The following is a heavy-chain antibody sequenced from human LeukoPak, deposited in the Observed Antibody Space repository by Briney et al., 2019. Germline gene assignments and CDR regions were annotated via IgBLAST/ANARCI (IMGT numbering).Heavy chain of an antibody. V-gene: IGHV1-24*01. CDR2: FYPEDGET. Sequence: ASVTVSCVVSGYTLTELSMHWVRQAPGKALEWMGGFYPEDGETIYAQTLQGRVTMTEDTSTETAYMELSSLRSEDTAVYYCATVKRYYQYAFDIGGQGTMVTVSS. J-gene: IGHJ3*02. CDR1: GYTLTELS. D-gene: IGHD1-26*01. CDR3: ATVKRYYQYAFDI.